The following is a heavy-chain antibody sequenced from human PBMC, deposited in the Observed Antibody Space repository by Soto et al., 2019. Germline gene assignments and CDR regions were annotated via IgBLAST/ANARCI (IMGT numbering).Heavy chain of an antibody. V-gene: IGHV3-11*06. Sequence: QVQLVESGGGLVEPGGSLRLSCAASGFTFHNHYMGWIRQAPGQGLECISFISGSGDYTDYADSVKGRFTISRDNAKNSLYLQMYSLRAEDTAVYYCVREFYSNPDYWGQGTLVTVSS. CDR3: VREFYSNPDY. D-gene: IGHD4-4*01. CDR2: ISGSGDYT. J-gene: IGHJ4*02. CDR1: GFTFHNHY.